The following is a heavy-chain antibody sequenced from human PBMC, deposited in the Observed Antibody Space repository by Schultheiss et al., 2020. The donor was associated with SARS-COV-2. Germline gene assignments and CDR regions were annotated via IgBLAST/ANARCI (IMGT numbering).Heavy chain of an antibody. V-gene: IGHV3-23*01. D-gene: IGHD3-16*01. CDR3: AKRGIGVYYYYGMDV. J-gene: IGHJ6*02. CDR2: ISGSGGST. Sequence: GGSLRLSCAASGFTFSDYYMSWIRQAPGKGLEWVSAISGSGGSTYYADSVKGRFTISRDNAKNTLYLQMNSLRAEDTAVYYCAKRGIGVYYYYGMDVWGQGTTVTVSS. CDR1: GFTFSDYY.